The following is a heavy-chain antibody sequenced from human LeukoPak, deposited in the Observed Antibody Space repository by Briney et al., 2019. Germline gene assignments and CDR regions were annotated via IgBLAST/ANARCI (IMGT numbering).Heavy chain of an antibody. CDR2: ISSSGSII. CDR3: ARRRDSGSLQHFDY. Sequence: GGSLRLSCAASGFTFSDYYMRWIRQAPGKGLEWVSYISSSGSIIYYADSVKGRFTISRDNAKNSLYLQMNSLRAEDTAVYYCARRRDSGSLQHFDYWGQGALVTVSS. CDR1: GFTFSDYY. V-gene: IGHV3-11*01. J-gene: IGHJ4*02. D-gene: IGHD1-26*01.